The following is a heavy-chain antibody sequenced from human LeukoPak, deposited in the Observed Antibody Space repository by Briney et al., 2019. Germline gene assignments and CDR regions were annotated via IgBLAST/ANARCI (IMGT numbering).Heavy chain of an antibody. V-gene: IGHV3-30-3*01. CDR2: ISYDGSNK. CDR1: GFTFSSYA. D-gene: IGHD3-10*01. J-gene: IGHJ1*01. CDR3: ARNRGPTMVRGVIGYFQH. Sequence: PGGSLRLSCAASGFTFSSYAMHWVRQAPGKGLEWVAVISYDGSNKYHADSVKGRFTISRDNSKNTLYLQMNSLRAEDTAVYYCARNRGPTMVRGVIGYFQHWGQGTLVTVSS.